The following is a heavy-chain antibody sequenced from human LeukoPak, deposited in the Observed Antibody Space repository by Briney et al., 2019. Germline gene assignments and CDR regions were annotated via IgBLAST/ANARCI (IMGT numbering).Heavy chain of an antibody. Sequence: GGSLTLSCAASGFTFSTYSLNWVRQAPGKGLEWVSSISSSSDDIHYIDSVKVRFTISRDNAKNSLFLQMNSLRAEDTAVYYCARGDDILTGYYGFDSWGQGTLVTVSS. CDR3: ARGDDILTGYYGFDS. D-gene: IGHD3-9*01. CDR1: GFTFSTYS. CDR2: ISSSSDDI. V-gene: IGHV3-21*01. J-gene: IGHJ4*02.